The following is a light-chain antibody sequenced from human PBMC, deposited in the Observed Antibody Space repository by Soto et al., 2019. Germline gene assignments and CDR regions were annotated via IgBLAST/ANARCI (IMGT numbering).Light chain of an antibody. Sequence: QSVLTQPASVSGSPGQSITISCTGTSSDVGSYNLVSWYQQHPGKAPKFMIYEGSKRPSGVSNRFSGSKSGNTASLTISGLQAEDEADYYCCSYAGSSTLGVFGGGTKLTVL. CDR1: SSDVGSYNL. J-gene: IGLJ2*01. V-gene: IGLV2-23*01. CDR2: EGS. CDR3: CSYAGSSTLGV.